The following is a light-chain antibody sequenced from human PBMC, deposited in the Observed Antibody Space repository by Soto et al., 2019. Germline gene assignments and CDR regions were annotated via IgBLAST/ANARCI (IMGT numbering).Light chain of an antibody. CDR2: AAS. Sequence: DIQMTQSPSSVSASVGDRVTISCRASQRISNWLAWYQQKPGKAPNLLIYAASTLQSGAPSRFSGSGSGPDFILTISSLQPEDSGTYYCQQASSFPFTFGPGTKVDV. CDR3: QQASSFPFT. CDR1: QRISNW. V-gene: IGKV1-12*01. J-gene: IGKJ3*01.